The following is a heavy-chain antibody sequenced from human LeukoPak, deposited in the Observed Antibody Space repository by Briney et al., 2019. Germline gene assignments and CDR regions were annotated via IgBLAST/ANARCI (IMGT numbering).Heavy chain of an antibody. V-gene: IGHV3-48*03. Sequence: QPGGSLRLSCAASGFIFSNYEMNWVRQAPGKGLEWVSYISSSGGTIYYADSVKGRFTISRDNAKNSLYLQMNSLRAEDTAVYYCAELGITMIGGVWGKGTTVTISS. CDR3: AELGITMIGGV. J-gene: IGHJ6*04. CDR2: ISSSGGTI. CDR1: GFIFSNYE. D-gene: IGHD3-10*02.